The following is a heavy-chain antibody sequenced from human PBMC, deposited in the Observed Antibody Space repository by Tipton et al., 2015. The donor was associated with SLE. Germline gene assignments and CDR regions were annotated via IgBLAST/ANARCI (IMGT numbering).Heavy chain of an antibody. D-gene: IGHD1-1*01. CDR2: TYSGGPT. V-gene: IGHV3-23*05. J-gene: IGHJ4*02. CDR1: GFTFSNYA. CDR3: ARGGGTTTDPFDS. Sequence: SLRLSCAASGFTFSNYAMNWVRQAPGKGLEWVSATYSGGPTYYADSVKGRFTISRDNAKNSLFLQMNSLRGEDTAVYYCARGGGTTTDPFDSWGQGTLVTVSS.